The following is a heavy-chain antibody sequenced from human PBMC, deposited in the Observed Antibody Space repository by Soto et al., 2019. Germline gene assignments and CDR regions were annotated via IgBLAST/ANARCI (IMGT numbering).Heavy chain of an antibody. CDR3: ARGTPRGYSGYDHDAFDI. J-gene: IGHJ3*02. D-gene: IGHD5-12*01. CDR1: GGTFSSYA. Sequence: QVQLVQSGAEVKKPGSSVKVSCKASGGTFSSYAISWVRQAPGQGLEWMGGIIPILGTANYAQKFQGRVTITADKSTSTAYMELSSLRSEDTAVYYCARGTPRGYSGYDHDAFDIWGQGTMVTVSS. V-gene: IGHV1-69*06. CDR2: IIPILGTA.